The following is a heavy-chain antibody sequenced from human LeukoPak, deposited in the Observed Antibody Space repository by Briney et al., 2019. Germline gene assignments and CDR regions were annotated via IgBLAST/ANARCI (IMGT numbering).Heavy chain of an antibody. CDR1: GGTFSSYA. J-gene: IGHJ4*02. Sequence: GASVTVSCKASGGTFSSYAISWVRQAPGQGLEWMGGIIPIFGTANYAQKFQGGVTITTDESTSTAYMELSSLRSEDTAVYYCARGPHIAARWGYFDYWGQGTLVTVS. D-gene: IGHD6-6*01. CDR2: IIPIFGTA. V-gene: IGHV1-69*05. CDR3: ARGPHIAARWGYFDY.